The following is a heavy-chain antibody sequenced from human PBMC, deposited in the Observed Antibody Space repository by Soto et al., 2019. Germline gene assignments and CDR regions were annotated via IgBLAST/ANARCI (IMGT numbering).Heavy chain of an antibody. J-gene: IGHJ4*02. CDR2: IYYSGST. Sequence: QLQLQESGPGLVKPSETLSLTCTVSGGSISSSSYYWGWIRQPPGKGLEWIGSIYYSGSTYYNPSLKSRVTISVDTSKNQFSLKLSSVTAADTAVYYCARQESCSGGSCYFGYWGQGTLVTVSS. CDR3: ARQESCSGGSCYFGY. V-gene: IGHV4-39*01. CDR1: GGSISSSSYY. D-gene: IGHD2-15*01.